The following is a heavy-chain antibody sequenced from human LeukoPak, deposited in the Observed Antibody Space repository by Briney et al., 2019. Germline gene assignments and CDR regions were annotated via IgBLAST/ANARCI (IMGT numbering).Heavy chain of an antibody. CDR3: ARASRDGYNDWFDP. Sequence: ASVKVSCKXSGDTFSSYAISWVRQAPGQGLEWMGGIIPIFGTANYAQKFQGRVTITADESTSTAYMELSSLRSEDTAVYYCARASRDGYNDWFDPWGQGTLVTVSS. CDR1: GDTFSSYA. J-gene: IGHJ5*02. D-gene: IGHD5-24*01. CDR2: IIPIFGTA. V-gene: IGHV1-69*13.